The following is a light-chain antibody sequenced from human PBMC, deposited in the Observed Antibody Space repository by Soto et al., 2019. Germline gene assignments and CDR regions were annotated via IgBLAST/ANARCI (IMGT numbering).Light chain of an antibody. V-gene: IGLV2-11*01. Sequence: QSALTQPRSVSGSPGQSVTISCTGTGTDVGRYNYVSWYQQHPGKAPKLMIYDVNKRPSGVPDRFSGSKSGNTASLTISGLQAEDEADYYCCSYAGSYTEVFGGGTKLTV. CDR3: CSYAGSYTEV. CDR2: DVN. CDR1: GTDVGRYNY. J-gene: IGLJ3*02.